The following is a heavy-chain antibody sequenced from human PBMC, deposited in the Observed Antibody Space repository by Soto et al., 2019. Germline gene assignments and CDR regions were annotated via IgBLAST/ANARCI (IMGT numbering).Heavy chain of an antibody. J-gene: IGHJ5*02. D-gene: IGHD3-22*01. CDR2: IIPIIGII. CDR3: AGDPDSHYNDSHAYSDP. Sequence: GASVKVSCKASGGTFSTYTITWVRQAPGQGLEWMGRIIPIIGIINYAQKFQGRVTITADKFTGTAYMELTRLRSDDTAVYYCAGDPDSHYNDSHAYSDPWGQGTLVTVSS. V-gene: IGHV1-69*04. CDR1: GGTFSTYT.